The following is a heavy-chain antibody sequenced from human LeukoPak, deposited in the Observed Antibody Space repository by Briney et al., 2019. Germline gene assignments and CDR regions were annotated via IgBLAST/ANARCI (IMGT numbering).Heavy chain of an antibody. J-gene: IGHJ4*02. V-gene: IGHV4-38-2*02. CDR3: ARDDYYDSSGYYQLFDY. CDR1: GYSISSGYY. CDR2: IYHSGST. Sequence: SETLSLTCTVSGYSISSGYYWGWIRQPPGKGLEWIGSIYHSGSTYYNPSLKSRVTISVDTSKNQFSLKLSSVTAADTAVYYCARDDYYDSSGYYQLFDYWGQGTLVTVSS. D-gene: IGHD3-22*01.